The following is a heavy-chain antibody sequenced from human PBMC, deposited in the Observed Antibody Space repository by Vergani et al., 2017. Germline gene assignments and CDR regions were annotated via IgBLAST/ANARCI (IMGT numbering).Heavy chain of an antibody. J-gene: IGHJ4*02. CDR3: AKAVAGTIQLVFDY. CDR2: ISWNSGSI. Sequence: EVQLVESGGGLVQPGRSLRLSCAASGFTLDDYAMHWVRQAPGKGLEWVSGISWNSGSIGYADSVKGRFTIPRDNAKNSLYLQMNSLRAEDTALYYCAKAVAGTIQLVFDYWGQGTLVTVSS. V-gene: IGHV3-9*01. CDR1: GFTLDDYA. D-gene: IGHD6-19*01.